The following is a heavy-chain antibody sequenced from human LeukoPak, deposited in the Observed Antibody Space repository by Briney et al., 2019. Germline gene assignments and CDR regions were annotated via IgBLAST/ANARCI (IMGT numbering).Heavy chain of an antibody. CDR1: GFTFSDHY. CDR3: ARVTLYGESALDY. J-gene: IGHJ4*02. V-gene: IGHV3-11*06. CDR2: ISGSSHYT. Sequence: GGSLRLSCAASGFTFSDHYMSWIRQAPRKGLEWVSYISGSSHYTNTADSVKGRFTISRDNAKNSLYLQMNSLRTEDTAVYYCARVTLYGESALDYWGQGTLVTVSS. D-gene: IGHD4-17*01.